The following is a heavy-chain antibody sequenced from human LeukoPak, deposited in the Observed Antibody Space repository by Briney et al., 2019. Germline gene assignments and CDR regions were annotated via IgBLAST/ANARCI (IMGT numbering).Heavy chain of an antibody. V-gene: IGHV4-59*01. CDR3: GRDSRGYSYQNEY. CDR2: IYYSGST. CDR1: GGSISSYY. Sequence: KPSETLSLTCTVSGGSISSYYWSWIRQPPGKGLEWIGYIYYSGSTNYNPSLKSRVTISVDTSKNQFSLKLSSVTAADTAVYYCGRDSRGYSYQNEYWGQGTLVTVSS. D-gene: IGHD5-18*01. J-gene: IGHJ4*02.